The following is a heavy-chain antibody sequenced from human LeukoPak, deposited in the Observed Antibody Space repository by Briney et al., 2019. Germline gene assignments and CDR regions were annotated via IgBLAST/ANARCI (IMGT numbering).Heavy chain of an antibody. D-gene: IGHD2-15*01. CDR2: ISYDGSNK. CDR1: GFTFSSYG. Sequence: GGSLRLSCAASGFTFSSYGMHWVRQAPGKGLEGVAVISYDGSNKYYADPVKDRFTISRDNSKNTLYLQMHSLRAEDTTVYYCAKGPYCSGGSCYGGFDYWGQGTLVTVSS. J-gene: IGHJ4*02. CDR3: AKGPYCSGGSCYGGFDY. V-gene: IGHV3-30*18.